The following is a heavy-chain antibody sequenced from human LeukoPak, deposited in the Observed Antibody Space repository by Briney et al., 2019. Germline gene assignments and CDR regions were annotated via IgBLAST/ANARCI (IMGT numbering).Heavy chain of an antibody. V-gene: IGHV4-39*02. Sequence: SETLSLTCSVSGGSISGSTSYWGWIRQPPGEGLEWIGNIFHRGTTYHNPSLQRRVTFSVDTSKNLFSMNLTSVTVADTAVYYCARRGDRLRFAMDVWGQGTTVTVPS. J-gene: IGHJ6*02. CDR2: IFHRGTT. CDR1: GGSISGSTSY. D-gene: IGHD2-21*02. CDR3: ARRGDRLRFAMDV.